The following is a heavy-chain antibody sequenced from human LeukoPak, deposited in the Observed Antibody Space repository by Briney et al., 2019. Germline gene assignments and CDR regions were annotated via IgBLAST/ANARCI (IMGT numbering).Heavy chain of an antibody. CDR2: IDPSDSYT. Sequence: GESLRISCKASGSSFTSCWISWVRQMPGKGLGWMGRIDPSDSYTNYRPSFQGHVTISADKSTSTAYLQWSSLKASDTAMYYCARQQWLARTFDYWGQGTLVTVSS. CDR3: ARQQWLARTFDY. J-gene: IGHJ4*02. D-gene: IGHD6-19*01. V-gene: IGHV5-10-1*01. CDR1: GSSFTSCW.